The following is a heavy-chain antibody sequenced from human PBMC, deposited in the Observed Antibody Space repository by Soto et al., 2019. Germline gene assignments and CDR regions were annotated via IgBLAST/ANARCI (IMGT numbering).Heavy chain of an antibody. CDR2: IYYSGST. Sequence: SETLSLTCTVSGGSVSSGSYYWSWIRQPPGKGLEWIGYIYYSGSTNYNPSLKSRVTISVDTSKNQFSLKLSSVTAADTAVYYCARGLRYFDWLPIHFDYWGQGTLVTVSS. V-gene: IGHV4-61*01. D-gene: IGHD3-9*01. J-gene: IGHJ4*02. CDR1: GGSVSSGSYY. CDR3: ARGLRYFDWLPIHFDY.